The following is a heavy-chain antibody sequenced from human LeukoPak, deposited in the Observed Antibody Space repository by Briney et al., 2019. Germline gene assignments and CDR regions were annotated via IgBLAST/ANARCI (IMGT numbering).Heavy chain of an antibody. CDR1: GFTFSSHW. J-gene: IGHJ4*02. D-gene: IGHD3-9*01. V-gene: IGHV3-7*01. CDR2: IKEDGSEK. Sequence: GGSLRLSFVVSGFTFSSHWMSWVRQAPGKGLEWVANIKEDGSEKYYVDSVKGRFTISRDNAKKSLYLQMDSLRAEDTAVYYCATHGYSELRYFDWSTNEWGQGTLVTVSS. CDR3: ATHGYSELRYFDWSTNE.